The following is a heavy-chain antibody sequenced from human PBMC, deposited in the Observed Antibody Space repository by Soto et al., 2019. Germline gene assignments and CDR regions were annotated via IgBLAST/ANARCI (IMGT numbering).Heavy chain of an antibody. V-gene: IGHV3-48*01. D-gene: IGHD2-15*01. CDR3: ARGSCSGGSCPLPIDAFVI. Sequence: ESGGGLVQPGGSLRLSCAASGFTFSSYSMNWVRQAPGKGLEWVSYISSSSSTIYYADSVKGRFTISRDNAKNSLYLQMNSLRAEDTAVYYCARGSCSGGSCPLPIDAFVIWGQGTMVTVSS. CDR1: GFTFSSYS. J-gene: IGHJ3*02. CDR2: ISSSSSTI.